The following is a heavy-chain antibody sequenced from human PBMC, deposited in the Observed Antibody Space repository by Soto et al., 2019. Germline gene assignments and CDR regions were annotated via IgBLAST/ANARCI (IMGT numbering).Heavy chain of an antibody. Sequence: KTSETLSLTCAVYGGSFSGYYWSWIRQPPGKGLEWIGEINHSGSTNYNPSLKSRVTISVDTSKNQFSLKLSSVTAADTAVYYCARVSDSSSWYFWMIGGLDYWGQGTLVTVSS. CDR2: INHSGST. CDR1: GGSFSGYY. J-gene: IGHJ4*02. V-gene: IGHV4-34*01. CDR3: ARVSDSSSWYFWMIGGLDY. D-gene: IGHD6-13*01.